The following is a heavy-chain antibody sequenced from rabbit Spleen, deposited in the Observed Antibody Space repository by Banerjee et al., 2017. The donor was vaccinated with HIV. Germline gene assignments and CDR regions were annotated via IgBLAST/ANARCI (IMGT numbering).Heavy chain of an antibody. V-gene: IGHV1S45*01. CDR3: AREDAGVTGSSNL. D-gene: IGHD4-2*01. Sequence: QEQLVESGGGLVQPGGSLQLSCKASGFDFSSTYWIFWVRQAPGKGPEWIGCINSGSSGTTFSASWAKGRFTISRSSSTTVTLQMTSLTAADTATYFCAREDAGVTGSSNLWGQGTLVTVS. CDR2: INSGSSGTT. J-gene: IGHJ4*01. CDR1: GFDFSSTYW.